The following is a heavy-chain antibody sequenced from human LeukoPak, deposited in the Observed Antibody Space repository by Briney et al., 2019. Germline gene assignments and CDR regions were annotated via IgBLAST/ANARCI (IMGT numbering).Heavy chain of an antibody. CDR3: ARVPLIGDLPSSFDY. CDR1: GGSFSGYY. D-gene: IGHD2/OR15-2a*01. J-gene: IGHJ4*02. CDR2: INHSGST. V-gene: IGHV4-34*01. Sequence: SETLSLTCAVYGGSFSGYYWSWIRQPPGKGLEGIGEINHSGSTNYNPSLKSRVTISVDTSKNQFSLKLSSVTAADTAVYYCARVPLIGDLPSSFDYWGQGTLVTVSS.